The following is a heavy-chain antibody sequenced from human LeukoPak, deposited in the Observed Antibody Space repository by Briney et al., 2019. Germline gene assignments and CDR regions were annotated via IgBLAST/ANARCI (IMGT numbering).Heavy chain of an antibody. J-gene: IGHJ4*02. CDR2: INHSGSN. V-gene: IGHV4-34*01. Sequence: SETLSLTCAVYGGSFSGYYWSWIRQPPGKGLVWIGEINHSGSNNYHPSLMSGVTISVDTSKNQFSLKRSSVTAADTAVYYCTVVVVAATWTLIDYWGQGTLVTVSS. D-gene: IGHD2-15*01. CDR1: GGSFSGYY. CDR3: TVVVVAATWTLIDY.